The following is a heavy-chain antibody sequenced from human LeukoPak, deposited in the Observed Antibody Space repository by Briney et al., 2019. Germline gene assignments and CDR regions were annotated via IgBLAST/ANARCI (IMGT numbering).Heavy chain of an antibody. CDR1: GGSISSGDYY. CDR3: ARVEWEPSGPFDI. Sequence: PSETLSLTCTVSGGSISSGDYYWSWIRQPPGKGLEWIGYIYYSGSTYYNPSLKSRVTISVDTSKNRFSLKLSSVTAADTAVYYCARVEWEPSGPFDIWGQGTMVTVSS. J-gene: IGHJ3*02. V-gene: IGHV4-30-4*02. D-gene: IGHD1-26*01. CDR2: IYYSGST.